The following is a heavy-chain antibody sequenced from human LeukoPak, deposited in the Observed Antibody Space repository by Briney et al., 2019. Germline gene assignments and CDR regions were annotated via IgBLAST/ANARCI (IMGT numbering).Heavy chain of an antibody. V-gene: IGHV3-64*01. Sequence: PGGSLRLSCAASGFTFSSYAMHWVRQAPGKGLEYVSAISSNGGGTYYANSVKGRFTISRDNSKNTLYLQMGSLRAEDMAVYYCARDKFVVVPAAIPYDAFDIWGQGTMVTVSS. J-gene: IGHJ3*02. CDR3: ARDKFVVVPAAIPYDAFDI. D-gene: IGHD2-2*02. CDR1: GFTFSSYA. CDR2: ISSNGGGT.